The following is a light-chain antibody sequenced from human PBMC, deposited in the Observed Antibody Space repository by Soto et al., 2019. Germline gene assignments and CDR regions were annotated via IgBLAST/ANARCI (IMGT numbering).Light chain of an antibody. V-gene: IGLV2-23*01. J-gene: IGLJ3*02. CDR2: EGR. Sequence: QSVLTQPASVSGSPGQSITISCTGISSDIGNYNLVSWHQQHPGKAPKLLIYEGRKRPSGVSNRFSGSKSGNTASLTISGLQAEDEADYYCSSYATGTTWVFGGGTKLTVL. CDR3: SSYATGTTWV. CDR1: SSDIGNYNL.